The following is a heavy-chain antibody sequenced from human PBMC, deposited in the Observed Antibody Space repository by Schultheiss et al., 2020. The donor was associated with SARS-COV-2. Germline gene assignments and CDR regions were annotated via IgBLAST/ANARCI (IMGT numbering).Heavy chain of an antibody. J-gene: IGHJ4*02. D-gene: IGHD5-18*01. CDR2: FSYDGSHK. CDR3: ARGHVPGYSYGPPDY. V-gene: IGHV3-30*04. CDR1: GFTFSSHA. Sequence: GESLKISCAASGFTFSSHAMHWVRQAPGKGLEWVAVFSYDGSHKYYADSVKGRFTITRDNSKNTLFLQMNSLRPDDTAVYYCARGHVPGYSYGPPDYWGQGTLLTVSS.